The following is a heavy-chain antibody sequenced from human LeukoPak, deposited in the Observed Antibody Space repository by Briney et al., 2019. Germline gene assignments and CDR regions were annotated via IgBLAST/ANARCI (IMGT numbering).Heavy chain of an antibody. Sequence: GGSLRLSCAASGFKFSSYNMNWVRQAPGKGLEWVSSISSSSSFIYYADSVKGRFTISRDNAKNSLYLQMHSLRAEDTAVYYCATYDSSGYSEPWGQGTLVTVSS. J-gene: IGHJ5*02. CDR2: ISSSSSFI. CDR3: ATYDSSGYSEP. D-gene: IGHD3-22*01. CDR1: GFKFSSYN. V-gene: IGHV3-21*01.